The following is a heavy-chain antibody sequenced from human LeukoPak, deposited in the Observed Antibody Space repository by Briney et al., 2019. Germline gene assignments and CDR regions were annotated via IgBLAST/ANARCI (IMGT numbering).Heavy chain of an antibody. CDR1: GFTFSSYA. Sequence: GGSLRLSCAASGFTFSSYAMSWVRQAPGKGLEWVSAISGSGGSTYYADSVKGRFTISRDNSRDTLYLQMNSLRAEDTAVYYCAKGYYDYVRGSYYFDYWGQGTLVTVSS. CDR2: ISGSGGST. J-gene: IGHJ4*02. D-gene: IGHD3-16*01. V-gene: IGHV3-23*01. CDR3: AKGYYDYVRGSYYFDY.